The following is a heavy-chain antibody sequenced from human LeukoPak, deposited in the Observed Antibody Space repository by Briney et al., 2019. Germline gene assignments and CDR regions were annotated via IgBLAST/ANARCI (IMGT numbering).Heavy chain of an antibody. J-gene: IGHJ4*02. CDR3: ARAPPYSSGWPRFDY. CDR2: VYSTGTT. D-gene: IGHD6-19*01. V-gene: IGHV4-59*01. CDR1: GGSISSYY. Sequence: PSETLSLTCSVSGGSISSYYWSWIRQPPGKGLEWIGYVYSTGTTNYNPSLESRVTMTVNTSKNQFSLKMSSVTAADTAVYYCARAPPYSSGWPRFDYWGQGTLVTVSS.